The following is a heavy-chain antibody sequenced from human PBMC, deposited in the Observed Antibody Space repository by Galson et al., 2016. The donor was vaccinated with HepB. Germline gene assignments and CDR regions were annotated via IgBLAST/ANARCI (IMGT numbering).Heavy chain of an antibody. CDR2: ISTYSGNT. CDR3: ARDVQYRFDS. V-gene: IGHV1-18*01. J-gene: IGHJ4*02. Sequence: SVKVSCKASGHTFTTSGISWVRQAPGQGLEWMGWISTYSGNTKYAQKFQGGLTLTTDSSTTTAYMELRSLRFDDTALYYCARDVQYRFDSWGQGTLVTVSS. D-gene: IGHD2/OR15-2a*01. CDR1: GHTFTTSG.